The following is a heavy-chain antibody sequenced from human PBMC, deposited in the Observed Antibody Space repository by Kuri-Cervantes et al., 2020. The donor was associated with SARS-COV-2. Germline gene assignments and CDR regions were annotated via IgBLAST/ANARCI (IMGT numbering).Heavy chain of an antibody. J-gene: IGHJ4*02. CDR3: ARAPPAAAIFFDY. CDR1: GFIFSTSG. V-gene: IGHV3-21*01. Sequence: GGSLRLSCAASGFIFSTSGMNWVRQAPGKGLEWVSSISSSGSYIYYADSVKGRFTISRDNAKNSLYLQMNSLRAEDTAVYYCARAPPAAAIFFDYWGQGTLVTVSS. CDR2: ISSSGSYI. D-gene: IGHD2-2*01.